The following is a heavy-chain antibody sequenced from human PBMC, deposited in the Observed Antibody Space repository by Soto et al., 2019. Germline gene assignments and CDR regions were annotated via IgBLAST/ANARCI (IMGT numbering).Heavy chain of an antibody. V-gene: IGHV1-69*13. J-gene: IGHJ4*02. CDR2: IIPIFGTA. CDR1: GGTFSSYA. CDR3: ARDRAAAGYFDY. Sequence: SVKVSCKASGGTFSSYAISWVRQAPGQGLEWMGGIIPIFGTANYAQKFQGRVTITADESTSTAYMELSSLRSEDTAVYYCARDRAAAGYFDYWGQGTLVTVSS. D-gene: IGHD6-13*01.